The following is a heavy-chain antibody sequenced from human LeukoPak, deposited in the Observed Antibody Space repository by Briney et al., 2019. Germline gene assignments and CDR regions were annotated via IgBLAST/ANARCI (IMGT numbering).Heavy chain of an antibody. V-gene: IGHV5-51*01. Sequence: GESLKISCQGSRYKFANFWIGWVRQTPGKGLEWMGIIYPGDSDTRYSPSFQGQVTISADKSIGTAYLQWSSLKASDTAMYYCARSQGSSNGMDVWGQGTTVTVSS. CDR3: ARSQGSSNGMDV. J-gene: IGHJ6*02. D-gene: IGHD6-13*01. CDR2: IYPGDSDT. CDR1: RYKFANFW.